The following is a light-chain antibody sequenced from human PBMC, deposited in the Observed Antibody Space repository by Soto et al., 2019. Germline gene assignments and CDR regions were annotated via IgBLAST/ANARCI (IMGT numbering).Light chain of an antibody. Sequence: DIQMTQSPSTLSASVGDRVTITCRASQSISSWLAWYQQNPGKAPKLLIHDASSLDSGVPSRFSGSRSGTEFTPTISSLQPDDVAADYCRQYNSYPMYTFGQGTKLEIK. CDR1: QSISSW. CDR3: RQYNSYPMYT. CDR2: DAS. V-gene: IGKV1-5*01. J-gene: IGKJ2*01.